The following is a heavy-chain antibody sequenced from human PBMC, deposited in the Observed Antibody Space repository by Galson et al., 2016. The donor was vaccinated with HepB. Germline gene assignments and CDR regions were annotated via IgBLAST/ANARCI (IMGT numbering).Heavy chain of an antibody. Sequence: SLRLSCAASGFTFSSYNMNWVRQAPGKGLEWVSSISSSSTYIYYADSVKGRFTISRDNAKNSLYLQMNSLRAEDTAVYYCARDVLSDSSACLGHWGQGTLVTVSS. J-gene: IGHJ4*02. CDR2: ISSSSTYI. D-gene: IGHD3-22*01. V-gene: IGHV3-21*01. CDR3: ARDVLSDSSACLGH. CDR1: GFTFSSYN.